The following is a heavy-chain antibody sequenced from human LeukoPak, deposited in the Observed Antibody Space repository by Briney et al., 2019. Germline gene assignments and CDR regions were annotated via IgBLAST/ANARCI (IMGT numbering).Heavy chain of an antibody. CDR3: ARRGPNSGSYSHFDL. Sequence: SETLSLTCTVSGGSISSYYWSWIRQPPGKGLEWIGYIYYSGSTNYNPSLKSRVTISVDTSKNQFSLKLSSVTAADTAVYYCARRGPNSGSYSHFDLWGRGTLVTVSS. D-gene: IGHD1-26*01. CDR1: GGSISSYY. V-gene: IGHV4-59*01. J-gene: IGHJ2*01. CDR2: IYYSGST.